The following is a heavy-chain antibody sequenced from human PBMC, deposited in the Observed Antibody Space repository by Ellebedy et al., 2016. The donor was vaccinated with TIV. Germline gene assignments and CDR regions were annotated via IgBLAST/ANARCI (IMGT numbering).Heavy chain of an antibody. J-gene: IGHJ4*02. Sequence: PGGSLRLSCAASGFTFSSYPMNWVRQAPGKGQEWVAAISDSDSYTHYADSVKGRFTISRDNSKNTLYLQINSLSADDTAVYYCGTLATTFDYWGQGALVTVSS. V-gene: IGHV3-23*01. D-gene: IGHD5-24*01. CDR2: ISDSDSYT. CDR3: GTLATTFDY. CDR1: GFTFSSYP.